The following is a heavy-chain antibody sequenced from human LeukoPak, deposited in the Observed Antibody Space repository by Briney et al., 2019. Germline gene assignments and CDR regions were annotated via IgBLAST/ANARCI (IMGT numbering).Heavy chain of an antibody. V-gene: IGHV4-34*01. CDR2: SNHSGST. CDR3: ARDAPTGYYGMDV. Sequence: SETLSLTCAVYGGSLSGHYWSWIRQPPGKGLEWIGESNHSGSTNYNPSLKSRVTISVDTSKNQFSLKLSSVTAADTAVYYCARDAPTGYYGMDVWGQGTTVTVSS. CDR1: GGSLSGHY. J-gene: IGHJ6*02.